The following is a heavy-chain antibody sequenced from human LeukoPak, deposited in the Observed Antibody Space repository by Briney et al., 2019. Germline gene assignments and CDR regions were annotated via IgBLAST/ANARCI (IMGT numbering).Heavy chain of an antibody. CDR1: GFTFSSYA. V-gene: IGHV3-23*01. D-gene: IGHD2-21*01. Sequence: GGSLRLSCAASGFTFSSYAMSWVRQAPGKGLEWVSAISGSGGSTYYADSVKGRFTISRDNSKNTLYLQMNSLRAEDTAVYYCAREFVGRAFVVYYGMDAWGQGTTVTVSS. CDR3: AREFVGRAFVVYYGMDA. CDR2: ISGSGGST. J-gene: IGHJ6*02.